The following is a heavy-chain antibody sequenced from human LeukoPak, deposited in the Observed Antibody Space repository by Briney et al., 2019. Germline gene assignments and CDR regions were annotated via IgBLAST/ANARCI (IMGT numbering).Heavy chain of an antibody. J-gene: IGHJ4*02. D-gene: IGHD2-2*01. Sequence: SETLSLTCTVSGGSISSSNYYWGWIRQPPGKGLEWIGSIYYSGITYYNPSLKSRVAISVETSNNQFSLKLSSVTAADTAMYYCARLLIYCSSTSCHFDYWGQGTLVTVSS. CDR2: IYYSGIT. V-gene: IGHV4-39*01. CDR1: GGSISSSNYY. CDR3: ARLLIYCSSTSCHFDY.